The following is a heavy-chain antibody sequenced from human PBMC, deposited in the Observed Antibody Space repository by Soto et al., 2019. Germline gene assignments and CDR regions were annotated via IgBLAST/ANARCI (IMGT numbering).Heavy chain of an antibody. D-gene: IGHD3-22*01. J-gene: IGHJ4*02. CDR3: ARIRYYYDSSGYYLFDY. CDR1: GFSLSTSVMC. CDR2: IDWDDDK. V-gene: IGHV2-70*01. Sequence: GPTHVIPTHTLTLNCTFSGFSLSTSVMCVSWIRQPPGKALEWLALIDWDDDKYYSTSLKTRLTISKDTSKNQVVLTMTNMDPVDTATYYCARIRYYYDSSGYYLFDYWGQGTLVTVYS.